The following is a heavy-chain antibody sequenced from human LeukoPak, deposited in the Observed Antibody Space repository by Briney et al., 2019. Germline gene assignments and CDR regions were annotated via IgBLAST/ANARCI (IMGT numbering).Heavy chain of an antibody. V-gene: IGHV3-74*01. CDR3: ARLIAVAASFDY. D-gene: IGHD6-19*01. J-gene: IGHJ4*02. CDR2: INTDGSST. Sequence: TGGSLRLSCAASGFTFSSYWMHWVRQAPGKGLVWVSRINTDGSSTSYADSVKGRFTISRDNAKNTLYLQMNSLRAEDTAVYYCARLIAVAASFDYWGQGTLVTVSS. CDR1: GFTFSSYW.